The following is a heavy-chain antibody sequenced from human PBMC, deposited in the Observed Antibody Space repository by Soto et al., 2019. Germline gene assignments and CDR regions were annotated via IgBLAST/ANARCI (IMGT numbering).Heavy chain of an antibody. Sequence: PSETLSLTCAVSGYSISSGYYWGWIRQPPGKGLEWIGSIYHSGSTYYNPSLKSRVTISVDTSKNQFSLKLSSVTAADTAVYYCARVYEQQLVPYYFDYWGQGTLVTFSS. D-gene: IGHD6-13*01. J-gene: IGHJ4*02. CDR1: GYSISSGYY. V-gene: IGHV4-38-2*01. CDR2: IYHSGST. CDR3: ARVYEQQLVPYYFDY.